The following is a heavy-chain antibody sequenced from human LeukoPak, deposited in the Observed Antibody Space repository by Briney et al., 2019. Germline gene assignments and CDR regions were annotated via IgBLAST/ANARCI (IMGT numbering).Heavy chain of an antibody. D-gene: IGHD2-15*01. J-gene: IGHJ5*02. CDR1: GGSFSGYY. CDR3: ARGDLGYCSGGSCYGDWFDP. CDR2: INHSGST. V-gene: IGHV4-34*01. Sequence: PSETLSLTCAVYGGSFSGYYWSWIRQPPGKGLEWIGEINHSGSTNYNPSLKSRVIISVDTSKNQFSLKLSSVTAADTAVYYCARGDLGYCSGGSCYGDWFDPWGQGTLVTVSS.